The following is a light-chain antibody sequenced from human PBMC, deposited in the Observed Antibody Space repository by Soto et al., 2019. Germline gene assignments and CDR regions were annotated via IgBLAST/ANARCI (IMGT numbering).Light chain of an antibody. V-gene: IGKV1-5*03. Sequence: DIQMTQSPSTLSASVGDRVIISCRASQSISYWLAWYQQKPGKAPKFLIYTASSLQSGVPSRFSGSGSGTEFTLTISSLQPDDVATYYCQQYSQYPITFGGGTEVEIK. J-gene: IGKJ4*01. CDR3: QQYSQYPIT. CDR2: TAS. CDR1: QSISYW.